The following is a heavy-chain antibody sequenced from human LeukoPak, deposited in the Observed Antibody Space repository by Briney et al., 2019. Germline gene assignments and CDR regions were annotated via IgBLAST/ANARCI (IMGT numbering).Heavy chain of an antibody. J-gene: IGHJ5*02. D-gene: IGHD3-3*01. Sequence: PSETLSLTCTVSGYSISSGYYWGWIRQPPGKGLEWIGSIYHSGSTYYNPSLKSRVTISVDTSKNQFSLKLSSVTAADTAVYYCAREAIFGVVPNWFDPWGQGTLVTVSS. CDR3: AREAIFGVVPNWFDP. CDR1: GYSISSGYY. V-gene: IGHV4-38-2*02. CDR2: IYHSGST.